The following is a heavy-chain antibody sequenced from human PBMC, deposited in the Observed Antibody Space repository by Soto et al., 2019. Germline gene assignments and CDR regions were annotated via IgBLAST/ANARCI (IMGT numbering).Heavy chain of an antibody. CDR3: AKQDFWTLYITGLDP. CDR2: IRVSGGDT. Sequence: GGSLRLSFSPSGFTFPSYAMRWVRLAPGMGRAVVSGIRVSGGDTMSADSGKGRFTISRDNFKNMLYLQMNSLRAEDTAVYYCAKQDFWTLYITGLDPWGQGT. CDR1: GFTFPSYA. D-gene: IGHD3-3*01. V-gene: IGHV3-23*01. J-gene: IGHJ5*02.